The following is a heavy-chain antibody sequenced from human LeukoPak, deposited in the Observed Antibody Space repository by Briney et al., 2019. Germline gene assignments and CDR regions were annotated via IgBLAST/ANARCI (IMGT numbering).Heavy chain of an antibody. CDR1: GGSISSSSYY. CDR3: ASHSSYVSPFRS. Sequence: SETLSLTCTVSGGSISSSSYYWGWIRQPPGKGLEWIGSIYYSGSTYYNPSLKSRVTISVETSKNQFSLKLSSVTAADTAVYYCASHSSYVSPFRSWGRGPLVTVSP. D-gene: IGHD3-10*02. J-gene: IGHJ5*02. V-gene: IGHV4-39*01. CDR2: IYYSGST.